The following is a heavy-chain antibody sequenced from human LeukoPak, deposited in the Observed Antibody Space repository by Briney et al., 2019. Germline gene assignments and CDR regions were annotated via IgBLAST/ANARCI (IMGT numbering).Heavy chain of an antibody. CDR1: GYTFTSYY. Sequence: ASVKVSCKASGYTFTSYYIHWVRQAPGQGLEWMGIINPSGGSTSYAQKFQGRVTMTRDTSTSTVYMELSSLRSEDTAVYYCARSELQFDYFDYWGQGTLVTVSS. V-gene: IGHV1-46*01. CDR3: ARSELQFDYFDY. J-gene: IGHJ4*02. CDR2: INPSGGST. D-gene: IGHD5-24*01.